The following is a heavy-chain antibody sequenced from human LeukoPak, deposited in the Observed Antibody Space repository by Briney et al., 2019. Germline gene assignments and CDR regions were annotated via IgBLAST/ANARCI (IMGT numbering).Heavy chain of an antibody. CDR1: GFTFSSYG. J-gene: IGHJ4*02. V-gene: IGHV3-30*02. CDR3: AKDRTTELRFLEWFDY. CDR2: IRYDGSNK. D-gene: IGHD3-3*01. Sequence: GGSLRLSCAASGFTFSSYGMHWVRQAPGKGLEWVAFIRYDGSNKYYADSVKGRFTISRDNSKNTLYLQMNSLRAEDTAVYYCAKDRTTELRFLEWFDYWGQGTLVTVSS.